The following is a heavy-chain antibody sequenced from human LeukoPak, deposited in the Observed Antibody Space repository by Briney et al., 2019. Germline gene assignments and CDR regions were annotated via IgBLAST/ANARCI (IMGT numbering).Heavy chain of an antibody. J-gene: IGHJ4*02. V-gene: IGHV3-30-3*01. CDR3: ARDLDY. CDR2: ISYDGSNK. Sequence: GGSLRLSCAASGFTFSSYAMNWVRQAPGKGLEWVAVISYDGSNKYYADSVKGRFTISGDNSKNTLYLQMNSLRAEDTAVYYCARDLDYWGQGTLVTVSS. CDR1: GFTFSSYA.